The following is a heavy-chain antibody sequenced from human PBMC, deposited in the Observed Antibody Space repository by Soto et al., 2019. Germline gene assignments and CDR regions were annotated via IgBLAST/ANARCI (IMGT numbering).Heavy chain of an antibody. J-gene: IGHJ4*02. V-gene: IGHV3-7*04. CDR3: ASDYGL. Sequence: EVQLVESGGGLVQPGGSLRLSCAVSGFTFGTHWMSWVRQAPGKGPEWVANINQDGTANSYVDSVKDRFTISIDNAKNSLYLQMNSRRVEDTAVYYCASDYGLGGQGSLVTVSS. CDR2: INQDGTAN. D-gene: IGHD4-17*01. CDR1: GFTFGTHW.